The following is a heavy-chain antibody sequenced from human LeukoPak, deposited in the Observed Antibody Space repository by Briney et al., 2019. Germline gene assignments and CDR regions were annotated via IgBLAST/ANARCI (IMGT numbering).Heavy chain of an antibody. CDR2: IYPYSGDT. Sequence: ATVTVSCKASGYTFTGYYIHWVRQAPGQGLEWMGWIYPYSGDTNYAQNFQGRVTMTRDTSISTAYMELSSLKSDDTAVYYCARDRNSGSSLDIWGQGTMLTVSS. CDR1: GYTFTGYY. D-gene: IGHD6-6*01. CDR3: ARDRNSGSSLDI. J-gene: IGHJ3*02. V-gene: IGHV1-2*02.